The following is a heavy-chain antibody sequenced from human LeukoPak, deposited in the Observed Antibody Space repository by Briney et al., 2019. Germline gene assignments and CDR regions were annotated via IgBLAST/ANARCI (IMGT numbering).Heavy chain of an antibody. CDR3: ARGFEWLLYYFDY. Sequence: ASVKVSCKASGYTFSGNYMHWVRQAPGQGLEWMGWINPNSGGTNYAQKFQGRVTMTRDTSISTAYMELSRLRSDDTAVYYCARGFEWLLYYFDYWGQGTLVTVSS. V-gene: IGHV1-2*02. CDR1: GYTFSGNY. D-gene: IGHD3-3*01. CDR2: INPNSGGT. J-gene: IGHJ4*02.